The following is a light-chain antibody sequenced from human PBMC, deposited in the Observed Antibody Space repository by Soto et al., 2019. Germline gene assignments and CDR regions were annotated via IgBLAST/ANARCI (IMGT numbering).Light chain of an antibody. CDR2: EVS. V-gene: IGLV2-14*01. J-gene: IGLJ2*01. CDR3: SSYISSSTFVV. CDR1: SRDVGGYNY. Sequence: QSALTQPASVSGSPGQSITISCTGTSRDVGGYNYVSWHQQHPGKAPKGIITEVSNRPSGVSNRFSGSKSGNTASLTISGLQAEDEADYYCSSYISSSTFVVFGGGTKLTVL.